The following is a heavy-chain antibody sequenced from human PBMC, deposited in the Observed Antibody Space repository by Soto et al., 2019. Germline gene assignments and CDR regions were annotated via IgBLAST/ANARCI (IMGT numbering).Heavy chain of an antibody. V-gene: IGHV4-30-4*01. D-gene: IGHD3-10*01. CDR2: IYYSGST. CDR1: GGSTSSGDYY. J-gene: IGHJ4*02. CDR3: ASYYYGSGSYYSY. Sequence: PSETLSLTCTVSGGSTSSGDYYWSWIRQPPGKGLEWIGYIYYSGSTYYNPSLKSRVTISVDTSKNQFSLKLSSVTAADTAVYYCASYYYGSGSYYSYWGQGTLVTVSS.